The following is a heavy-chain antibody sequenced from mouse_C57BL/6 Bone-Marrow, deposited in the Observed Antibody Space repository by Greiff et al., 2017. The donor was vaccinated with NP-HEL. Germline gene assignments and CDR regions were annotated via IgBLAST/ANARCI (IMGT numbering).Heavy chain of an antibody. CDR2: INPNNGGT. CDR1: GYTFTDYY. D-gene: IGHD2-3*01. CDR3: ARRDIYDGYYYYFDY. Sequence: EVQLQQSGPELVKPGASVKISCKASGYTFTDYYMNWVKQSHGKSLEWIGDINPNNGGTSYNQKFKGKATLTVDKSSSTAYMELRSLTSEDSAVYYCARRDIYDGYYYYFDYWGQGTTLTVSS. J-gene: IGHJ2*01. V-gene: IGHV1-26*01.